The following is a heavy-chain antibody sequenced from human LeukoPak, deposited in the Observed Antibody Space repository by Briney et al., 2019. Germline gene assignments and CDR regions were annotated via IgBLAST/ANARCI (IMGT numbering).Heavy chain of an antibody. CDR3: ARDPHGYWWFDP. V-gene: IGHV3-74*03. Sequence: GGSLRLSCVASGFTFSNYWMHWVRQAPGKGLVWVSRINSDGSSTTYADSVKGRFTISRDNAKNTLYLQMNSLRAEDTAVYYCARDPHGYWWFDPWGQGTLVPVSS. CDR2: INSDGSST. J-gene: IGHJ5*02. D-gene: IGHD5-18*01. CDR1: GFTFSNYW.